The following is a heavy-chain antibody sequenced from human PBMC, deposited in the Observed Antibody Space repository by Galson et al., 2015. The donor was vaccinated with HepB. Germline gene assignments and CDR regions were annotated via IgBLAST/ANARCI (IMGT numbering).Heavy chain of an antibody. J-gene: IGHJ6*02. Sequence: SLRLSCAASGFTFSSYAMHWVRQAPGKGLEWVAVISYDGSNKYYADSVKGRFTISRDNSKNTLYLQMNSLRAEDTAVYYCARSGRYNWNYGGYYYGMDVWGQGTTVTVSS. CDR2: ISYDGSNK. V-gene: IGHV3-30-3*01. CDR1: GFTFSSYA. D-gene: IGHD1-7*01. CDR3: ARSGRYNWNYGGYYYGMDV.